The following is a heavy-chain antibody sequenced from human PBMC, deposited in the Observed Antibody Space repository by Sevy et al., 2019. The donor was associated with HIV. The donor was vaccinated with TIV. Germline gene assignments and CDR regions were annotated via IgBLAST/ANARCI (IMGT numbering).Heavy chain of an antibody. Sequence: GGSLRLSCEVSGFTLSTHVMHWVRQAPGKGLEWVSSITSSRTTIYYADSVKGRFTISRDKAKASVYLQMNSLRDEDTAVYYCARGIASAVLDYWGQGTLVTVSS. V-gene: IGHV3-48*02. CDR1: GFTLSTHV. D-gene: IGHD6-13*01. CDR2: ITSSRTTI. J-gene: IGHJ4*02. CDR3: ARGIASAVLDY.